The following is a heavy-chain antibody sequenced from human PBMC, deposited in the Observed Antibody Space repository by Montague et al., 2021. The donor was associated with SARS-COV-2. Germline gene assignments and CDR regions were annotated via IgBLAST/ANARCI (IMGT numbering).Heavy chain of an antibody. Sequence: SETLSLTCTVSGGSISSSSYYWGWIRQPPGKGLEWIGSIYYSGTTYSTPPLKIRVTISGDTPKNPFSLKLISVAAADTAVYYCASPTYYYDSSGSDAFDIWGQGTMVTVSS. D-gene: IGHD3-22*01. CDR3: ASPTYYYDSSGSDAFDI. V-gene: IGHV4-39*01. CDR1: GGSISSSSYY. CDR2: IYYSGTT. J-gene: IGHJ3*02.